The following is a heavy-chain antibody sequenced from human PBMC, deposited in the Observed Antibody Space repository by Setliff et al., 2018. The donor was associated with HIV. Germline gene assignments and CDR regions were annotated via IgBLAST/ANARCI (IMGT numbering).Heavy chain of an antibody. D-gene: IGHD6-13*01. J-gene: IGHJ4*01. Sequence: SETLSLTCAVYGGSFSGYYWSWIRQPPGKGLEWIGEITHRGITDYNPSLKSRVTISVDTSKNQFSLKVTSVTAADTAVYYCARLPDINSWPFDYWGQGMLVTV. CDR3: ARLPDINSWPFDY. CDR2: ITHRGIT. V-gene: IGHV4-34*01. CDR1: GGSFSGYY.